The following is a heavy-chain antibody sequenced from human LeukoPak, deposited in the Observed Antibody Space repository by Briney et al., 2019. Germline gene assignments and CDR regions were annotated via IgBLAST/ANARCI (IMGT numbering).Heavy chain of an antibody. CDR3: ALLWFGDGYYYYGMDV. V-gene: IGHV3-30*03. D-gene: IGHD3-10*01. CDR2: ISYDGSNK. Sequence: HPGRSLRLSCAASGFTFSSYGMHWVRQAPGKGLEWVAVISYDGSNKYYADSVKGRFTISRDNSKNTLYLQMNSLRAEDTAVYYCALLWFGDGYYYYGMDVWGQGITVTVSS. CDR1: GFTFSSYG. J-gene: IGHJ6*02.